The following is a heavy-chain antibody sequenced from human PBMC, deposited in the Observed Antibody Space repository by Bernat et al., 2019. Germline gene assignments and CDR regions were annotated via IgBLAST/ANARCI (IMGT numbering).Heavy chain of an antibody. CDR1: GFTFSSYA. J-gene: IGHJ5*02. CDR3: ARDLAEYSSSSEDNWFDP. D-gene: IGHD6-6*01. V-gene: IGHV3-30*01. CDR2: ISYDGSNK. Sequence: QVQLVESGGGVVQPGRSLRLSRAASGFTFSSYAMHWVRQAPGKGLEWVAVISYDGSNKYYADSVKGRFTISRDNSKNTLYLQMNSLRAEDTAVYYCARDLAEYSSSSEDNWFDPWGQGTLVTVSS.